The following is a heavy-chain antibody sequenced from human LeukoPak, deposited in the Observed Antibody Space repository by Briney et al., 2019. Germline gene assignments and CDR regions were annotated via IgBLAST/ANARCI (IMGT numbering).Heavy chain of an antibody. CDR2: IYSGGST. CDR3: ARDSIATARRGDY. J-gene: IGHJ4*02. Sequence: GGSLRLSCAASGFTVSSNYMSWVRQAPGKGLEWVSVIYSGGSTYYADSVKGRFTISRDNAKNSLYLQMNSLRAEDTAVYYCARDSIATARRGDYWGQGTLVTVSS. V-gene: IGHV3-53*01. D-gene: IGHD6-25*01. CDR1: GFTVSSNY.